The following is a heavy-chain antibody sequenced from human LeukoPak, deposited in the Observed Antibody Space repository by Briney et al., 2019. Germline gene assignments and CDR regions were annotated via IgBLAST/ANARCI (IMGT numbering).Heavy chain of an antibody. CDR1: GFTFSDYY. CDR2: INGSSSDT. V-gene: IGHV3-11*03. Sequence: GGSLRLSCAASGFTFSDYYMTWIRQAPGRGLEWISYINGSSSDTKYADSVKGRFTISRDNAKNSVYLLMNSLRTEDTAVYYCAKAEGYDILTGLDYWGQGTLVTVSS. J-gene: IGHJ4*02. D-gene: IGHD3-9*01. CDR3: AKAEGYDILTGLDY.